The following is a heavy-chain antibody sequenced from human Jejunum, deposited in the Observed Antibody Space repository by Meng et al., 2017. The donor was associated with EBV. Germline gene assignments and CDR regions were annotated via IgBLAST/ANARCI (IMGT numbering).Heavy chain of an antibody. CDR1: GYTFTNYY. CDR3: ARGLDSSTPGTD. CDR2: VNPSPVDT. Sequence: VDLVKAGAEVRKPGALVKRSCKTSGYTFTNYYMHWVRQAPGQGLEWVGMVNPSPVDTNYARKFQGRVTMTSDTSTSTVHMELNSLKSDDTAVYYCARGLDSSTPGTDWGQGTLVTVSS. J-gene: IGHJ4*02. V-gene: IGHV1-46*01. D-gene: IGHD6-13*01.